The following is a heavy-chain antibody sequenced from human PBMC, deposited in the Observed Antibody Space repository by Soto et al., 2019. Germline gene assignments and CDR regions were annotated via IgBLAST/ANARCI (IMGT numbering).Heavy chain of an antibody. CDR2: IYYSGST. CDR1: GGSISSYY. V-gene: IGHV4-59*01. J-gene: IGHJ4*02. Sequence: KASETLSLTCTVSGGSISSYYWSWIRQPPGKGLEWIGYIYYSGSTNYNPSLKSRVTISVDTSKNQFSLKLSSVTAADTAVYYCARSIRDGGYGIRHFDYWGQGTLVTVSS. CDR3: ARSIRDGGYGIRHFDY. D-gene: IGHD5-12*01.